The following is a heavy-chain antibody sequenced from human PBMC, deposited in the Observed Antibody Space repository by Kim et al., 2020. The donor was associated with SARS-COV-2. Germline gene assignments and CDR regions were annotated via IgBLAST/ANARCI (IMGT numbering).Heavy chain of an antibody. CDR3: ARGRRPFDY. CDR2: INHSGST. CDR1: GGSFSGYY. J-gene: IGHJ4*02. Sequence: SETLSLTCAVYGGSFSGYYWSWIRQPPGKGLEWIGEINHSGSTNYNPSLKSRVTISVDTSKIQFSLKLSSVTAADTAVYYCARGRRPFDYWGQGTLVTVSS. V-gene: IGHV4-34*01.